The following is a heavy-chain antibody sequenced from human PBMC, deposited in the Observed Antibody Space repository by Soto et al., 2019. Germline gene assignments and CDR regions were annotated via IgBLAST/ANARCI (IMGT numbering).Heavy chain of an antibody. CDR1: GFTFSSYA. D-gene: IGHD3-3*01. V-gene: IGHV3-30-3*01. CDR3: AKNYHFWSGYQDYYYYYGMDV. J-gene: IGHJ6*02. Sequence: GGSLRLSCAAAGFTFSSYATHWVRQAPGKGLEWVAVISYDGSNKYYADSVKGRFTISRDNSKNTLYLQMNSLRAEDTAVYDWAKNYHFWSGYQDYYYYYGMDVWGQGTTVTVSS. CDR2: ISYDGSNK.